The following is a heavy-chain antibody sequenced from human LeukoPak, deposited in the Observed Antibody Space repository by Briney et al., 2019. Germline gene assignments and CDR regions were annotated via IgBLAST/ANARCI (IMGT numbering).Heavy chain of an antibody. D-gene: IGHD3-3*01. V-gene: IGHV4-59*08. CDR2: IFYTGSI. J-gene: IGHJ5*02. Sequence: PSETLSLTCTVSGGSISSYYWNWIRQPPGKGLEWIGCIFYTGSIHYSPSLKSRVTISVETYTNQFPLKLSSVTAADTAVYYCARANLRFLEWLLYESWFDPWGQGTLVTVSS. CDR3: ARANLRFLEWLLYESWFDP. CDR1: GGSISSYY.